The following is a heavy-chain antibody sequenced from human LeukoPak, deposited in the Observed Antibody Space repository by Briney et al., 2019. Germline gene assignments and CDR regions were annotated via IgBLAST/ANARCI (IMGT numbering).Heavy chain of an antibody. V-gene: IGHV1-8*01. CDR1: GYTFTSYD. J-gene: IGHJ4*02. Sequence: ASVKVSCKASGYTFTSYDFNWLRQATGQGPEWMGWMNPNSGATGYAQKFQGRVTMTRSASINTAYMELSSLRSDDTAVYYCARGPPNWGYDYWGPGTLVTVSS. D-gene: IGHD7-27*01. CDR3: ARGPPNWGYDY. CDR2: MNPNSGAT.